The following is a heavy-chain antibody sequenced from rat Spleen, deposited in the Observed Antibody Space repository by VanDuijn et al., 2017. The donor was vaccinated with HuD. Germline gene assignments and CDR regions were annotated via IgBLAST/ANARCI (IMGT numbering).Heavy chain of an antibody. CDR3: TAGGGYWDY. V-gene: IGHV5-27*01. Sequence: EVQLVESGGGLVRPGRSLKLSCAASGFTFSNYYMAWVRQAPTKGLEWVAYISTGVGNTYYRGSVKGRFTVSRDNAESTLYLQMSSLRSEDTATYFCTAGGGYWDYWGQGVMVTVSS. CDR1: GFTFSNYY. J-gene: IGHJ2*01. D-gene: IGHD1-11*01. CDR2: ISTGVGNT.